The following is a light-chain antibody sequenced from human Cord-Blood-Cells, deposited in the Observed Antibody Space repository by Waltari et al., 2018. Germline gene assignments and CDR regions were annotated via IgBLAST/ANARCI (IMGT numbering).Light chain of an antibody. CDR2: GAS. CDR1: QSVSSSY. J-gene: IGKJ2*01. V-gene: IGKV3-20*01. CDR3: QQYGNSPGYT. Sequence: DIVLTQSPGTLSLSPGERATLSCRPSQSVSSSYLAWYQQKPGQAPRLLIYGASSRATGIPDRFSGSGSGTDFTLTISRLEPEDFAVYYCQQYGNSPGYTFGQGTKLEIK.